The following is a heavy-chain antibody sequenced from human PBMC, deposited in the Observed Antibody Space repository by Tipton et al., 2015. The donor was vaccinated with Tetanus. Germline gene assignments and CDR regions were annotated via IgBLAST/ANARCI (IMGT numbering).Heavy chain of an antibody. V-gene: IGHV4-34*01. D-gene: IGHD5-24*01. Sequence: LRLSCTVSGGSIRDHIWSWILQPPGKGLEWIGEVHPSGSTSYNPSLESRVTISIDTSKNQFSLRLTSLTAADTSVYFCARGIDAYKTGNYWGQGTLVTVSS. CDR2: VHPSGST. CDR3: ARGIDAYKTGNY. J-gene: IGHJ4*02. CDR1: GGSIRDHI.